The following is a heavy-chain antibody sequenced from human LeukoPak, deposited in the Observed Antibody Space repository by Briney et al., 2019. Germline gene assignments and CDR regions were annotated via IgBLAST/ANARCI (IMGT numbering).Heavy chain of an antibody. J-gene: IGHJ6*03. D-gene: IGHD3-16*01. CDR1: GGSFSGHY. Sequence: SEILSLTCAVYGGSFSGHYWTWIRQPPGKWLEWIGEINHSGSTNYNPSLKSRVTISVDTSKNQFSLKVSSVTAADTAVYYCARVKDPGGYYYYYYMDIWGKGNTVTVSS. V-gene: IGHV4-34*01. CDR3: ARVKDPGGYYYYYYMDI. CDR2: INHSGST.